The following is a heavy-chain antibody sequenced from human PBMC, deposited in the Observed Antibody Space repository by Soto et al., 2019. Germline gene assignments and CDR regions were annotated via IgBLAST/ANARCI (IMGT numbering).Heavy chain of an antibody. CDR2: ITGRSNTI. CDR3: ATEGGSGFDY. CDR1: GFSFSTYN. D-gene: IGHD3-16*01. V-gene: IGHV3-48*02. Sequence: PGGSLRLSCAASGFSFSTYNMNWVRQAPGKGLEWVSYITGRSNTIYYADSVKGRFTVSRDNAKHSLYLQMNSLRDEDTAVYYCATEGGSGFDYWGRGTLVTVSS. J-gene: IGHJ4*02.